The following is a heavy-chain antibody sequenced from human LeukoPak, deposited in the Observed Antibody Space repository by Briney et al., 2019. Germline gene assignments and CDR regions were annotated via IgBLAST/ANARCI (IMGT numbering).Heavy chain of an antibody. Sequence: ASVKVSCKASGYTLTGYYMHWVRQAPGQGLEWMGWIKPNSGGTKYAQKFMGRVTMTRDTSISTVYMELSRLRSDDTAMYYCARGPDFSMVRGLTGFYYYMDVWGKGTTVTVSS. D-gene: IGHD3-10*01. J-gene: IGHJ6*03. CDR2: IKPNSGGT. CDR3: ARGPDFSMVRGLTGFYYYMDV. V-gene: IGHV1-2*02. CDR1: GYTLTGYY.